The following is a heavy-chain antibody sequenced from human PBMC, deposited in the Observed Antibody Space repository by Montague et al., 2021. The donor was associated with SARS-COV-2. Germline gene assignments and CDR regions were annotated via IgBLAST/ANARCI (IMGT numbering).Heavy chain of an antibody. CDR1: GFTFSSYG. V-gene: IGHV3-33*01. CDR3: ARDRVRAAAGTRYYFDY. J-gene: IGHJ4*02. CDR2: IWYDGSNK. D-gene: IGHD6-13*01. Sequence: LRLSCAASGFTFSSYGMHWVRQAPGKGLEWVAVIWYDGSNKYYADSVKGRFTISRDNPKNTLYLQMNSLRAEDTAVYYCARDRVRAAAGTRYYFDYWGQGTLVTVSS.